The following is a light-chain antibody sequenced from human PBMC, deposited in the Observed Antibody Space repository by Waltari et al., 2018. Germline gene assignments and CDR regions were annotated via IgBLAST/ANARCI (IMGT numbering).Light chain of an antibody. Sequence: QSALTQPASVSGSPGQSVTIFCTGTSNDVGGYNSVSWYQEHPGQAPRGIIYDVSDRPSGVSDRFSGSKSGNMASLTISGLQAEDEADYYCSSQSSNNVVLFGGGTKLTVL. CDR1: SNDVGGYNS. V-gene: IGLV2-14*01. CDR3: SSQSSNNVVL. J-gene: IGLJ2*01. CDR2: DVS.